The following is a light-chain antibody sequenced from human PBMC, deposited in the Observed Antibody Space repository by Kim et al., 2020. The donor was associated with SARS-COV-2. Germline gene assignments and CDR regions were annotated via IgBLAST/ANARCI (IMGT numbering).Light chain of an antibody. V-gene: IGLV3-9*01. CDR2: LDT. J-gene: IGLJ2*01. CDR1: NIGTKN. CDR3: QVWDISTVI. Sequence: VDLGQTSRVTGEGKNIGTKNVHGYQQNPRQAPVLVIYLDTNRPAGIPERCSGSNSGNTATLTISRAQAGDEADYYCQVWDISTVIFGGGTQLTVL.